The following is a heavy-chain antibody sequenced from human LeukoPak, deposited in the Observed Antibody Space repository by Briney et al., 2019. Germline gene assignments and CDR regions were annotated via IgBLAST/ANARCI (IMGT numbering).Heavy chain of an antibody. CDR3: ARDYGGNSVLDAFDI. CDR2: ISGSGGDT. V-gene: IGHV3-23*01. J-gene: IGHJ3*02. Sequence: GGPLRLSCAASGFTFSNFLMTWVRQAPGKGPEWVSAISGSGGDTYYADSVKGRFTISRDNSKNTLYLQMNSLRAEDTAVYYCARDYGGNSVLDAFDIWGQGTMVTVSS. D-gene: IGHD4-23*01. CDR1: GFTFSNFL.